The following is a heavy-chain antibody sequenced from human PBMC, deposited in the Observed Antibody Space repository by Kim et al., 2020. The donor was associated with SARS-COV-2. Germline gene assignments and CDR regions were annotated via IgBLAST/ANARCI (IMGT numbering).Heavy chain of an antibody. D-gene: IGHD3-10*01. CDR3: AREGGSAASIYYFYYYGMKT. CDR2: IIPMFETT. J-gene: IGHJ6*02. CDR1: GDTSKNHA. Sequence: SVKVSCTVSGDTSKNHAISWVRQARGRGLEWMGGIIPMFETTKYAQNFLGRVTITADESSNTVYMELSNLRSQDTAVYYCAREGGSAASIYYFYYYGMKTWGQGTTVTVSS. V-gene: IGHV1-69*13.